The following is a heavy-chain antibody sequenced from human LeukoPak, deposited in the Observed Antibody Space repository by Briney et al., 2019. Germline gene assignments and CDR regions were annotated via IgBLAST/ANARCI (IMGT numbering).Heavy chain of an antibody. D-gene: IGHD3-16*01. CDR1: VGSFSSYA. Sequence: SVKVSCKASVGSFSSYAISWVRQAPGQGLEWMGVIIPIFGTANYAQKFQGRVTITADESTSTAYMELSSLRSEDTAVYYCARSEGGLIKPFDYWGQGTLVTVSS. J-gene: IGHJ4*02. CDR2: IIPIFGTA. CDR3: ARSEGGLIKPFDY. V-gene: IGHV1-69*13.